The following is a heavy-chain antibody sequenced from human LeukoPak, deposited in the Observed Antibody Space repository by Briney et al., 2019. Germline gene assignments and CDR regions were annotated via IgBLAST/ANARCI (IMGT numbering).Heavy chain of an antibody. D-gene: IGHD1-26*01. CDR1: GFTFSSYS. J-gene: IGHJ4*02. Sequence: GGSLRLSCAASGFTFSSYSMNWVRQAPGKGLEWVSSISSSSSYIYYADSVKGRFTISRDNAKNSLYLQMNSLRAEDTAVYYCARDVYSGSYHLFDYWGQGTLVTVSP. CDR2: ISSSSSYI. V-gene: IGHV3-21*01. CDR3: ARDVYSGSYHLFDY.